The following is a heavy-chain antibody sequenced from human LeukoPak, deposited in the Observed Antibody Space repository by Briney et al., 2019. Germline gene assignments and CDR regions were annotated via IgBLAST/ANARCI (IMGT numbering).Heavy chain of an antibody. CDR2: IYTSGST. D-gene: IGHD3-22*01. Sequence: PSETLSLTCTVSGGSISSGSYYWSWIRQPAGKGLEWIGRIYTSGSTNYNPSLKSRVTISVDTSKNQFSLKLSSVTAADTAVYYCTRAASSGPLFTYHMDVWGKGTTVTVSS. J-gene: IGHJ6*03. CDR1: GGSISSGSYY. CDR3: TRAASSGPLFTYHMDV. V-gene: IGHV4-61*02.